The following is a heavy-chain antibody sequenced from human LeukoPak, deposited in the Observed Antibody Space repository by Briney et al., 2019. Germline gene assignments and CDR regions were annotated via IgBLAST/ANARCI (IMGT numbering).Heavy chain of an antibody. J-gene: IGHJ4*02. Sequence: SQTLSLTCTVSGGSISSGGYYWSWLRQHPGKGLEWIGYIYYSGSTYYNPSLKSRVTISVDTSKNQFSLKLSSVTAADTAVYYCATTPDPGYSSGWFFDYWGQGTLVTVSS. V-gene: IGHV4-31*03. CDR2: IYYSGST. D-gene: IGHD6-19*01. CDR3: ATTPDPGYSSGWFFDY. CDR1: GGSISSGGYY.